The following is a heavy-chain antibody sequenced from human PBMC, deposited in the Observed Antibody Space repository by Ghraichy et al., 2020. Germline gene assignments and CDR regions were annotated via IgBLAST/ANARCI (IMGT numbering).Heavy chain of an antibody. CDR2: ISSSGSTI. CDR1: GFTFSDYY. V-gene: IGHV3-11*01. D-gene: IGHD2-2*01. CDR3: ARVRSYCSSTSCFDYYYYYMDV. Sequence: GGSLRLSCAASGFTFSDYYMSWIRQAPGKGLEWVSYISSSGSTIYYADSVKGRFTISRDNAKNSLYLQMNSLRAEDTAVYYCARVRSYCSSTSCFDYYYYYMDVWGKGTTVTVSS. J-gene: IGHJ6*03.